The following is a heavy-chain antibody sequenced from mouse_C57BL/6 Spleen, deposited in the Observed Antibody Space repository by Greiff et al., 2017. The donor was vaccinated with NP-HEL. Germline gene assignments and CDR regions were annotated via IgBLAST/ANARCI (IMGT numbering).Heavy chain of an antibody. CDR3: ARRGANWDY. D-gene: IGHD4-1*01. CDR2: IYPGSGST. J-gene: IGHJ2*01. Sequence: QVQLKESGAELVKPGASVKMSCKASGYTFTSYWITWVKQRPGQGLEWIGDIYPGSGSTNYNEKFKSKATLTVDTSSSTAYMQLSSLTSEDSAVYYCARRGANWDYWGQGTTLTVSS. V-gene: IGHV1-55*01. CDR1: GYTFTSYW.